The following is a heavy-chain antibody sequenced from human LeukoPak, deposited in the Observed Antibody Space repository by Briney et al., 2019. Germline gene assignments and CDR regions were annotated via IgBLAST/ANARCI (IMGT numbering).Heavy chain of an antibody. CDR1: GFTFSTYN. J-gene: IGHJ4*02. Sequence: AGGSLRLSCAASGFTFSTYNMNWVRQAPGKGLVWVSAVGGTDGRTYYAAFVKGRFTIYRDNSKNTLYLQMNSLRAEDTAVYYCAKDGSYYFDYWGQGTLVTVSS. V-gene: IGHV3-23*01. CDR2: VGGTDGRT. CDR3: AKDGSYYFDY.